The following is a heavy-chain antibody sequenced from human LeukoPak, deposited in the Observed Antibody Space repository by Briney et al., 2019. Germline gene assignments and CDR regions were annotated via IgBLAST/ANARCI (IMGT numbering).Heavy chain of an antibody. V-gene: IGHV3-23*01. CDR1: GFTFSNYA. CDR3: AKGNGYSYGRYYFDY. D-gene: IGHD5-18*01. Sequence: PGGSLRLSCAASGFTFSNYAMGWVRQAPGKGLEWVSAITASGGNTYYADSVKGRFTISRDNSKNTLYLRVNSLRAEDTAVYYCAKGNGYSYGRYYFDYWGQGTLVTVSS. J-gene: IGHJ4*02. CDR2: ITASGGNT.